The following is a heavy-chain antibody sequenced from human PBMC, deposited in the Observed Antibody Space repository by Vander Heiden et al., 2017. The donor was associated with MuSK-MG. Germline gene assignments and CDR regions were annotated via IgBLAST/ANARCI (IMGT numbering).Heavy chain of an antibody. J-gene: IGHJ4*02. CDR3: ARQSSGWTSPDY. CDR2: IRSTGTTR. Sequence: DVQLVGSGGGRVQPGGSRRLSCAASGFIFSSNSMNWVRQAPGKGLEWSSFIRSTGTTRYYADSVKGRFTISRDNDNNSLYLQMRRLRDEDTAVYYWARQSSGWTSPDYCGQGTLVTVSP. V-gene: IGHV3-48*02. CDR1: GFIFSSNS. D-gene: IGHD6-19*01.